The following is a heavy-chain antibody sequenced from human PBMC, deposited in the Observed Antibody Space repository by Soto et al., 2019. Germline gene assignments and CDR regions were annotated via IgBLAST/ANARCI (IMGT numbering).Heavy chain of an antibody. CDR1: GFTFSTYW. Sequence: GGSLRLSCAASGFTFSTYWMSCVRQAPGKGLEWVANIKEDGSEKYYVDSVEGRFTISRDNAKNSLYLQMTSLRAEDTALYYCARGWGYFDSSGFPYLYAMDVWGQGTTVTVPS. CDR2: IKEDGSEK. CDR3: ARGWGYFDSSGFPYLYAMDV. J-gene: IGHJ6*02. V-gene: IGHV3-7*01. D-gene: IGHD3-22*01.